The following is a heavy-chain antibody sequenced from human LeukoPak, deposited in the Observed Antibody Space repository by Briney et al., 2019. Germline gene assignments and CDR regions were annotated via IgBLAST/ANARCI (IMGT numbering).Heavy chain of an antibody. D-gene: IGHD1-20*01. CDR1: GFTFDDYA. Sequence: PGRSLRLSCAASGFTFDDYAMHWVRQAPGKGLEWVSGISWNSGSIGYADSVKGRFTISRDNAKNSLYLQMNSLRAEDTALYYCAKGLLNWNYYYYGMDVWGQGTTVTVSS. V-gene: IGHV3-9*01. CDR3: AKGLLNWNYYYYGMDV. CDR2: ISWNSGSI. J-gene: IGHJ6*02.